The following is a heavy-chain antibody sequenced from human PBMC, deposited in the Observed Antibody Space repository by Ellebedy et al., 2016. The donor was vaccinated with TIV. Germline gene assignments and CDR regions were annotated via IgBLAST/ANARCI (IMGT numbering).Heavy chain of an antibody. J-gene: IGHJ6*02. V-gene: IGHV3-21*01. D-gene: IGHD3-9*01. Sequence: GGSLRLSXAASGFTFSSYSMNWVRQAPGTGLERVSSISSSSSYVYYADSVKGRFTISRDNAKNSLYLQMNSLRAEDTAVYYCARNFVAISSYYYGMDVWGQGTTVTVSS. CDR1: GFTFSSYS. CDR2: ISSSSSYV. CDR3: ARNFVAISSYYYGMDV.